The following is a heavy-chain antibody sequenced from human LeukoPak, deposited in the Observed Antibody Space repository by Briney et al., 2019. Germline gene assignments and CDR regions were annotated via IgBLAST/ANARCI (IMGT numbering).Heavy chain of an antibody. D-gene: IGHD3-10*01. Sequence: GESLKISFQGSGYRFISYWIGWVRPVPGKGLEWMGIVYPGDSDTRYSPSFQGQVTISADKSISTAYLQWNSLKASDTAMYYCARHQSGSGSYSTDYWGQGTLVTVSS. CDR3: ARHQSGSGSYSTDY. CDR2: VYPGDSDT. CDR1: GYRFISYW. J-gene: IGHJ4*02. V-gene: IGHV5-51*01.